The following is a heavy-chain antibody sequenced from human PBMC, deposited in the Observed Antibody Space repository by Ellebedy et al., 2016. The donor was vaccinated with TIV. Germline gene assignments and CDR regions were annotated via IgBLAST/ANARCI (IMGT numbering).Heavy chain of an antibody. Sequence: GESLKISCAASGLTFNIYVMNWVRQAPGKGLEWVSTISGSGGRTHYADSVKGRFTISRDNSKNTLYLQVNSLRAEDTAVYYCAADRYCSGSNCYWVDYWGQGTLVTVSS. CDR2: ISGSGGRT. J-gene: IGHJ4*02. D-gene: IGHD2-15*01. CDR1: GLTFNIYV. V-gene: IGHV3-23*01. CDR3: AADRYCSGSNCYWVDY.